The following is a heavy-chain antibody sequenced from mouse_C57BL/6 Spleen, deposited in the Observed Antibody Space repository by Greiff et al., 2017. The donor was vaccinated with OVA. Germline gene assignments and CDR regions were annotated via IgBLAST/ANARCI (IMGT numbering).Heavy chain of an antibody. CDR2: IDPNSGGT. V-gene: IGHV1-72*01. CDR1: GYTFTSYW. D-gene: IGHD1-1*01. Sequence: QVQLQQPGAELVKPGASVKLSCKASGYTFTSYWMHWVKQRPGRGLEWIGRIDPNSGGTKYNEKFKSKAKLTVDKPSSTAYMQLSSLTSEDSAVYYCARSTTVVAGYWYFDVWGTGTTVTVSS. J-gene: IGHJ1*03. CDR3: ARSTTVVAGYWYFDV.